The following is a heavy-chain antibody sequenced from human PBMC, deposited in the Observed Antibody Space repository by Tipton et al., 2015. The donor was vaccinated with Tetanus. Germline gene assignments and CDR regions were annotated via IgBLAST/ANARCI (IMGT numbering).Heavy chain of an antibody. CDR2: ISYSGNT. D-gene: IGHD3-3*01. Sequence: TLSLTCTVSGGSVRSGSYYWNWIRQPPGKGLEWIGYISYSGNTNSNYSLKSRITISQDTSKNQFSLKLTSVTAADTAVYYCARANYDFPKKGPFDSWGQGTLVIVSS. CDR3: ARANYDFPKKGPFDS. J-gene: IGHJ4*02. CDR1: GGSVRSGSYY. V-gene: IGHV4-61*01.